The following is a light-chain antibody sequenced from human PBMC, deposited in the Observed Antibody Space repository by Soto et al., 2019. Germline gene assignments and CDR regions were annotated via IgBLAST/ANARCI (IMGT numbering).Light chain of an antibody. J-gene: IGLJ1*01. CDR2: NSN. CDR1: RSDIGSNF. CDR3: SALDDSLTGPV. V-gene: IGLV1-44*01. Sequence: QSVLSQPPSASGTPGQTVIISCSGSRSDIGSNFVNWYQHLPGTAPKLLIYNSNQRPSGVPDRFSGSKSGTSASLAISGLQSEDEADYYCSALDDSLTGPVFGTATKVTV.